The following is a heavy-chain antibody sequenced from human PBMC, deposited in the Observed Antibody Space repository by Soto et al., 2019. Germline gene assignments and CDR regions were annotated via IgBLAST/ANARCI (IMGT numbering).Heavy chain of an antibody. Sequence: PGESLKLSCKGSGYTFTNYWIGWVRQVPGKGLEWMGIIYPGDFYTTYSPSFQGQVTISADKSISTAYLQWSSLKASDTAVYYCAREGSSWYGVWFDPWGQGTLVTVSS. CDR1: GYTFTNYW. CDR2: IYPGDFYT. CDR3: AREGSSWYGVWFDP. D-gene: IGHD6-13*01. V-gene: IGHV5-51*01. J-gene: IGHJ5*02.